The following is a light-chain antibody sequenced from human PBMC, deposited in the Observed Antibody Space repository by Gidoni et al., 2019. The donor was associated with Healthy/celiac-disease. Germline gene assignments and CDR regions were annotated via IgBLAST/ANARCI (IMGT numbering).Light chain of an antibody. CDR3: QQSYSTPRT. CDR2: AAS. V-gene: IGKV1-39*01. Sequence: DIQITQSPSSLSASVGDRVTITCRASRSISSYLNWYQQKPGKAPNLLIYAASSLQSGVPSRFSGSGSGTDFTLTISSLQPEDFATYYCQQSYSTPRTFGQXTKVEIK. J-gene: IGKJ1*01. CDR1: RSISSY.